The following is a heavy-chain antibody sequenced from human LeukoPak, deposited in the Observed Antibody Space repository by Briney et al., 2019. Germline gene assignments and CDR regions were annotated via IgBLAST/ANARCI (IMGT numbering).Heavy chain of an antibody. CDR1: GFTFSNYA. CDR3: AKDRYCSGGSCYADALDI. CDR2: LSAGGGST. Sequence: PGGSLRLSCAASGFTFSNYAMNWARQAPGKGLEWVSGLSAGGGSTYYADSVKGRVIISRDNTENTLYLEMNSLRVEDTAVYYCAKDRYCSGGSCYADALDIWGQGTLVTVSS. D-gene: IGHD2-15*01. V-gene: IGHV3-23*01. J-gene: IGHJ3*02.